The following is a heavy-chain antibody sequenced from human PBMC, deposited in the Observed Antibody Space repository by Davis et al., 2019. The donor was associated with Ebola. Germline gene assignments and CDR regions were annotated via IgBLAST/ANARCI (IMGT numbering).Heavy chain of an antibody. Sequence: GESLKISCTASGFTFSRSAMSWVRQAPGKGLEWVSAISASGGIRYYADSVKGRFTISRDNSKNTLYLQMNSLRAEDTAVYYCAKYSSSWGYYYYGMDVWGQGTTVTVSS. D-gene: IGHD6-13*01. CDR1: GFTFSRSA. J-gene: IGHJ6*02. CDR2: ISASGGIR. CDR3: AKYSSSWGYYYYGMDV. V-gene: IGHV3-23*01.